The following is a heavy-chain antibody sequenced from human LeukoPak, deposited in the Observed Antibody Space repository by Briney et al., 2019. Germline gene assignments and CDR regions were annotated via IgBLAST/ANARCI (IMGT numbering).Heavy chain of an antibody. Sequence: ASVKVSCKASGYTFTSYGISWVRQAPGQGLEWIGWISAYNGNTNYAQKLQGRVTMTTDTSTSTAYMELRSLRSDDTAVYYCARGRRGWFGELYPFDYWGQGTLVTVSS. J-gene: IGHJ4*02. CDR3: ARGRRGWFGELYPFDY. D-gene: IGHD3-10*01. CDR2: ISAYNGNT. V-gene: IGHV1-18*01. CDR1: GYTFTSYG.